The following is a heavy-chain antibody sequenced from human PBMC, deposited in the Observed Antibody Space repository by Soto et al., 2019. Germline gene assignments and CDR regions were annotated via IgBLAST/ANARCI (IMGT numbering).Heavy chain of an antibody. D-gene: IGHD1-7*01. CDR1: GYTFTTSG. V-gene: IGHV1-18*01. J-gene: IGHJ6*02. CDR2: VSGYNGTK. CDR3: ARAGELPYYYYGMDV. Sequence: QVQLVQSGGEVKKPGASVKVSCKASGYTFTTSGVSWVRQAPGQGLEGMGGVSGYNGTKKYEEKFHDRVTMTTDTSTSTAYLELRSLTTDDTAVYYCARAGELPYYYYGMDVWGQGTTVIVSS.